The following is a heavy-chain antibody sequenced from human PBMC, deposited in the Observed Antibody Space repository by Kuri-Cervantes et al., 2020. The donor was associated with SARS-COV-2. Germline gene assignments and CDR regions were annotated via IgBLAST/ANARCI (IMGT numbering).Heavy chain of an antibody. V-gene: IGHV4-34*01. CDR1: GGSFSGYY. Sequence: SQTLSLTCAVYGGSFSGYYWSWIRQPPGKGLEWIGEINHSGSTNYNPSLKSRVTIPVDTSKNQFSLKLSSVTAADTAVYYCASGPYGQQLVPGWFDPWGQGTLVTVSS. CDR3: ASGPYGQQLVPGWFDP. J-gene: IGHJ5*02. CDR2: INHSGST. D-gene: IGHD6-13*01.